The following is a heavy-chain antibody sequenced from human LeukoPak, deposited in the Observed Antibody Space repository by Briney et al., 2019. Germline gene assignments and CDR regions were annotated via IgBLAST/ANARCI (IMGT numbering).Heavy chain of an antibody. CDR3: ARDPGIVGATTAFDY. D-gene: IGHD1-26*01. CDR2: ISAYNGNT. J-gene: IGHJ4*02. V-gene: IGHV1-18*01. CDR1: GYTFTSYG. Sequence: ASVKVSCKASGYTFTSYGISWVRQAPGQGLEWMGWISAYNGNTDYAQKLQGRVTMTTDTSTSTAYMELRSLRSDDTAVYYCARDPGIVGATTAFDYWGQGTLVTVSS.